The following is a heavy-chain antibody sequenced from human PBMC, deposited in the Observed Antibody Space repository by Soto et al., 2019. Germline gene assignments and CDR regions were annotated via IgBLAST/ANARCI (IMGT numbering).Heavy chain of an antibody. J-gene: IGHJ4*02. D-gene: IGHD6-6*01. CDR2: IIPIFGTA. Sequence: SVKVSCKASGGTFSSYAISWVRQAPGQGLELMGGIIPIFGTANYAQKFQGRVTITADESTSTAYMELSSLRSEDTAVYYCARAPSSIAARPVDYWGQGTLVTVSS. CDR3: ARAPSSIAARPVDY. CDR1: GGTFSSYA. V-gene: IGHV1-69*13.